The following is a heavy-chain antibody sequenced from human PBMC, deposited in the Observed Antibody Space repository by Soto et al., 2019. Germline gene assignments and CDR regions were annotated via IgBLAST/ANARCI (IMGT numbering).Heavy chain of an antibody. V-gene: IGHV3-30*03. CDR1: GFTFSSYG. CDR3: ARDRLLWFGELLSVYYYYGMDV. Sequence: GGSLRLSCAASGFTFSSYGMHWVRQAPGKGLEWVAVISYDGSNKYYADSVKGRFTISRDNAKNSLYLQMNSLRAEDTAVYYCARDRLLWFGELLSVYYYYGMDVWGQGTTVTVSS. D-gene: IGHD3-10*01. J-gene: IGHJ6*02. CDR2: ISYDGSNK.